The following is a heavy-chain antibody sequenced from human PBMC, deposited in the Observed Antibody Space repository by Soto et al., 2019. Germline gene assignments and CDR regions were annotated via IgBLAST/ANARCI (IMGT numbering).Heavy chain of an antibody. CDR3: ARYQCSSSSCYTFFFDY. D-gene: IGHD2-2*02. Sequence: ASVKVSCKASGYTFTSYYMHWVRQAPGQGLEWMGIINPSGGSTSYAQKFQGRVTMTRDTSTSTVYMELSSLRSEDTAVYYCARYQCSSSSCYTFFFDYWGQGTLVTVSS. J-gene: IGHJ4*02. V-gene: IGHV1-46*01. CDR2: INPSGGST. CDR1: GYTFTSYY.